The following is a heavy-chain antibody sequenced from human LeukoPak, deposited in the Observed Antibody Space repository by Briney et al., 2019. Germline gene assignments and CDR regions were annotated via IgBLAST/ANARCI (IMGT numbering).Heavy chain of an antibody. CDR1: VGSFNDYY. Sequence: SETLSLTCAVYVGSFNDYYWSWIRQSPGKGLEWIGEINHSGSTKYNLSLKSRVIMSVDTSKNQFSLKLSSVTAADTAVYYCARFRHIAAAGSELDYWGQGTLVSVSS. J-gene: IGHJ4*02. CDR2: INHSGST. D-gene: IGHD6-13*01. V-gene: IGHV4-34*01. CDR3: ARFRHIAAAGSELDY.